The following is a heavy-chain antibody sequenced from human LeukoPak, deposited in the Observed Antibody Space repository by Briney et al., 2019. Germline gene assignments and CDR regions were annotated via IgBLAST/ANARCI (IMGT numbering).Heavy chain of an antibody. J-gene: IGHJ5*02. CDR1: GGSVSSGSYY. V-gene: IGHV4-61*01. D-gene: IGHD6-13*01. CDR2: IYYSGST. Sequence: SETLSLTCTVSGGSVSSGSYYWSWIRQPPGKGLEWIGYIYYSGSTNYNLSLKSRVTISVDTSKNQFSLKLSSVTAADTAVYYCARVGSRWSWFDAWGQGTLVTASS. CDR3: ARVGSRWSWFDA.